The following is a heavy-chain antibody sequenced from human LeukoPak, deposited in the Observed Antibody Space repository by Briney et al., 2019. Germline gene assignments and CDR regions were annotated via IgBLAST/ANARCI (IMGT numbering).Heavy chain of an antibody. J-gene: IGHJ5*02. CDR2: ISGSGGST. CDR3: AKGNDYYGSGSYSIWFDP. V-gene: IGHV3-23*01. Sequence: GGSLRLSCAASGFTFSSYAMSWVRQAPGKGLEWVSAISGSGGSTYYADSVKGRFTISRDNSKSTLYLQMNSLRAEDTAVYYCAKGNDYYGSGSYSIWFDPWGQGTLVTVSS. CDR1: GFTFSSYA. D-gene: IGHD3-10*01.